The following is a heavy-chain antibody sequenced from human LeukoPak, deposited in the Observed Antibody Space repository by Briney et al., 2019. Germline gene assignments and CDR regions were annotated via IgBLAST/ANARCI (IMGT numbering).Heavy chain of an antibody. CDR3: AKTYSRESGYDFFFHC. CDR2: ISYDGKNI. J-gene: IGHJ4*02. Sequence: PGRSLRLSCAASGFSFSSYGFHCVRQATGKGLECVSAISYDGKNIHYADSVKGRFTISRDNSRHMVYLQMNSLRVEDTAVDYCAKTYSRESGYDFFFHCWGQGTRVTVSS. D-gene: IGHD5-12*01. CDR1: GFSFSSYG. V-gene: IGHV3-33*06.